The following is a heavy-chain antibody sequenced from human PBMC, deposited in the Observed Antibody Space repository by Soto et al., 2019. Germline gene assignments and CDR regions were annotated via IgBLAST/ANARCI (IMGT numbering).Heavy chain of an antibody. CDR3: ARASSSSSAADY. D-gene: IGHD6-6*01. V-gene: IGHV4-31*03. CDR1: GESISSGGYY. Sequence: QVQLQESGPGLVKASQTLSLICSVSGESISSGGYYWSWIRHHPGKGLEWIGYIYDSESAYYNPSHRRRVIISPDTSKNHFAMKLSSLTAADTAVYYCARASSSSSAADYWGQGTLLTVSS. J-gene: IGHJ4*02. CDR2: IYDSESA.